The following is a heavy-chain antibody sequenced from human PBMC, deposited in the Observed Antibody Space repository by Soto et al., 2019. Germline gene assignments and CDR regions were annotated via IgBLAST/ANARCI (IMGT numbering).Heavy chain of an antibody. CDR3: ARPANTVADHFDL. CDR2: IYPSDSDT. V-gene: IGHV5-51*01. Sequence: EVQLVQSGAEVKKPGESLKISCKVSGYTFTIYWIGWVRQMPGKGLEWMGLIYPSDSDTRYSPSFQGQVTISADTSINTAYLQWNSLKASDTAIYYCARPANTVADHFDLWGQGTPVTVSS. CDR1: GYTFTIYW. D-gene: IGHD4-17*01. J-gene: IGHJ4*02.